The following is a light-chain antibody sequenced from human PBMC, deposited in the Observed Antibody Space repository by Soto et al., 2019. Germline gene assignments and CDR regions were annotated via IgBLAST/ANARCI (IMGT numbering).Light chain of an antibody. CDR3: QQYHSSPT. CDR2: KAS. J-gene: IGKJ1*01. Sequence: DIQMTQSPSTLSASVGDRVTITCRASQSISSWLAWYQQKPGKAPKLLSYKASSLESGVPSRFSGSGSGTEFTLTISSLQPDDFATYYCQQYHSSPTFGQGTKVEIK. V-gene: IGKV1-5*03. CDR1: QSISSW.